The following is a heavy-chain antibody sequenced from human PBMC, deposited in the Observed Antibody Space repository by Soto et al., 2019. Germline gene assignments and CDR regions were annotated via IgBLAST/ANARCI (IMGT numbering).Heavy chain of an antibody. CDR3: ARGERYSYGLYYYYYYMDV. J-gene: IGHJ6*03. Sequence: SVKVSCKASGGTFSSYTISWVRQAPGQGLEWMGRIIPILGIANYAQKFQGRVTITADKSTSTAYMELSSLRSEDTAVYYCARGERYSYGLYYYYYYMDVWGKGTPVTVSS. D-gene: IGHD5-18*01. CDR1: GGTFSSYT. V-gene: IGHV1-69*02. CDR2: IIPILGIA.